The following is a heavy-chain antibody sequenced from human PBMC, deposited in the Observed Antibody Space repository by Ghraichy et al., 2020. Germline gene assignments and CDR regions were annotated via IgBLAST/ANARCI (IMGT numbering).Heavy chain of an antibody. Sequence: GWISTYNDNTNYAQNFQGRVTMTTDTSTSTAYMELRSLRSDDTAVYYCAREDCSDGTSCYVGFFWCQGTLVTVSS. CDR2: ISTYNDNT. D-gene: IGHD2-15*01. J-gene: IGHJ4*02. V-gene: IGHV1-18*01. CDR3: AREDCSDGTSCYVGFF.